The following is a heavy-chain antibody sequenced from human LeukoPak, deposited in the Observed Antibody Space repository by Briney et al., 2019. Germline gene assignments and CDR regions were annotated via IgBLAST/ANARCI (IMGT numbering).Heavy chain of an antibody. D-gene: IGHD5-12*01. CDR1: GFTFSSYG. J-gene: IGHJ4*02. CDR3: ARDPGSGYEEHFDY. V-gene: IGHV3-11*01. Sequence: TPGGSLRLSCAASGFTFSSYGMSWIRQAPGKGLEWVSYISSSGSTIYYADSVKGRFTISRDNAKNSLYLQMNSLRAEDTAVYYCARDPGSGYEEHFDYWGQGTLVTVSS. CDR2: ISSSGSTI.